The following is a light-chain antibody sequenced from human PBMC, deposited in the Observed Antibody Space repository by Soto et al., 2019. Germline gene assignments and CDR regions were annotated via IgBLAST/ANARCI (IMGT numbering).Light chain of an antibody. V-gene: IGKV3-15*01. Sequence: IVMTQSPATLSVSPGDRVTLSCRASQSVSSDLAWYQQRPGQAPRLLIYRASTRATGVPARFSGSGSGTEFTLTISSLQSEDVSVYFCQHYNFWPHTFGQGTKLEIK. CDR3: QHYNFWPHT. J-gene: IGKJ2*01. CDR1: QSVSSD. CDR2: RAS.